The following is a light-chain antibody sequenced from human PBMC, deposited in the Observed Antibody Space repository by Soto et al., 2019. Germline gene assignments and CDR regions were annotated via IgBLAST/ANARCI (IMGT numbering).Light chain of an antibody. V-gene: IGKV3-20*01. CDR2: GAS. CDR1: QSVSSSY. CDR3: QQYGSSPET. J-gene: IGKJ1*01. Sequence: EIVLTQSPGTLSLSPGVRATLSCSASQSVSSSYLAWYQQKPGQAPRLLIYGASSRATGIPDRFSGSGSGTDFTLTISRLEPEDFAVYYCQQYGSSPETFGQGTKVDIK.